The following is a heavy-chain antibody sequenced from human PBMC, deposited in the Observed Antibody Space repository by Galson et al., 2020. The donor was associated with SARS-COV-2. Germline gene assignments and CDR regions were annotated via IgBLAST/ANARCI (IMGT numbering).Heavy chain of an antibody. CDR3: ARGGSSWSYYYGMDV. CDR1: GYTFTSYY. CDR2: INPSGGST. V-gene: IGHV1-46*01. Sequence: ASVKVSCKASGYTFTSYYMHWVRRAPGQGLEWMGIINPSGGSTSYAQKFQGRVTMTRDTSTSTVYMELSSLRSEDTAVYYCARGGSSWSYYYGMDVWGQGTTVTVSS. J-gene: IGHJ6*02. D-gene: IGHD6-13*01.